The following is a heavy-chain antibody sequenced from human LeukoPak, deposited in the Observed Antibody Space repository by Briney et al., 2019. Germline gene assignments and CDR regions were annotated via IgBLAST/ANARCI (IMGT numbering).Heavy chain of an antibody. V-gene: IGHV3-7*01. D-gene: IGHD2-15*01. CDR1: GFTFRSYW. CDR2: INQDGSEK. CDR3: AATVYSDY. J-gene: IGHJ4*02. Sequence: GGSLRLSCAASGFTFRSYWMHWVRKAPGKGLEWVANINQDGSEKYYVDSVKGRFTISRDNAKNSLYLQMNSLRAEDTAVYYCAATVYSDYWGQGTLVTVSS.